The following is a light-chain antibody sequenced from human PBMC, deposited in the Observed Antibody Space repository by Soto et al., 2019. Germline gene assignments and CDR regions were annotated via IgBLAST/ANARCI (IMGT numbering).Light chain of an antibody. CDR1: QSVGSY. Sequence: EIVLTQSPATMSLSPGERATLACRASQSVGSYLAWSQHNPGHAPRLLIYDAFNRATGIPARFSGSGSAPDVTLTIISLEPADFAVYYCQPRINWYTFCQGTKLEIK. CDR3: QPRINWYT. CDR2: DAF. J-gene: IGKJ2*01. V-gene: IGKV3-11*01.